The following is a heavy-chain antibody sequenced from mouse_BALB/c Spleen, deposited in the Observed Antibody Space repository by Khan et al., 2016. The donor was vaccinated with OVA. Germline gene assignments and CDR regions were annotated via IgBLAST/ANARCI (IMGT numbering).Heavy chain of an antibody. CDR3: ARPPYFCYSFDY. CDR1: GYTFISFG. CDR2: INTYTGEP. V-gene: IGHV9-3-1*01. D-gene: IGHD2-10*01. J-gene: IGHJ4*01. Sequence: QIQLVQSGPELKKPGETVKISCKASGYTFISFGMNWVKQSPGKALKWMGWINTYTGEPTYADDFKGRFAFSLETSASTAYLQINNLQTEDTATYFCARPPYFCYSFDYWGQGTSVTVSS.